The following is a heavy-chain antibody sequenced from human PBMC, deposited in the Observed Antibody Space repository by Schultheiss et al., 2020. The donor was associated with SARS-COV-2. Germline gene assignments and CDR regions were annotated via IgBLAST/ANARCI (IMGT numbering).Heavy chain of an antibody. Sequence: GSLRLSCAVSGYSISSGYYWGWIRQPPGKGLEWIGYIYYSGSTNYNPSLKSRVTMSVDTSKNQFSLKLSSVTAADTAVYYCARDPLSSNWFDPWGQGTLGTVSS. CDR1: GYSISSGYY. CDR3: ARDPLSSNWFDP. D-gene: IGHD6-6*01. CDR2: IYYSGST. V-gene: IGHV4-61*01. J-gene: IGHJ5*02.